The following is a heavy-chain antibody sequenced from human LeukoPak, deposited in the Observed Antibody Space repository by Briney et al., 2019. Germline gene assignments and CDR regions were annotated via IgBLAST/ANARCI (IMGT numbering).Heavy chain of an antibody. CDR2: MNPNSGNT. D-gene: IGHD2-15*01. J-gene: IGHJ4*02. Sequence: ASVKVSCKASGYTFTTYDINWVRQATGQGLEWMGWMNPNSGNTGYARKFQGRVTMTRNTAISTAYMELTSLRSDDTVVYYCARVAGPIDYWGQGTLVTVSS. CDR3: ARVAGPIDY. CDR1: GYTFTTYD. V-gene: IGHV1-8*01.